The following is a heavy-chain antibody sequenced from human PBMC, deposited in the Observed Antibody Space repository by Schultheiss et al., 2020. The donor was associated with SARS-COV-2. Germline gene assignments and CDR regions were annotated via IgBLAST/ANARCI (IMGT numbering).Heavy chain of an antibody. J-gene: IGHJ3*02. Sequence: SETLSLTCTVSGGSIRSGESYWSWIRQPPGKGLEWIGYIYYSGSTYYNPSLKSRVTISVDTSKNQFSLKLSSVTAADTAVYYCARRIVVVTATLLDAFDIWGQGTMVTVSS. V-gene: IGHV4-61*08. CDR2: IYYSGST. CDR1: GGSIRSGESY. CDR3: ARRIVVVTATLLDAFDI. D-gene: IGHD2-21*02.